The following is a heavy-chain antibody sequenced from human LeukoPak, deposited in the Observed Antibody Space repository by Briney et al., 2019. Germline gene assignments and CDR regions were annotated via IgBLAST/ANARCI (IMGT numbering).Heavy chain of an antibody. CDR2: IWYDGSNK. J-gene: IGHJ4*02. CDR3: AKGVSGSYILGYFDY. D-gene: IGHD1-26*01. CDR1: GFSFSSYG. Sequence: GGSLRLSCAASGFSFSSYGMHWVRQAPGKGLEWLAVIWYDGSNKYYADSVKGRFTISRENSKNTLYLQMNSLRAEDTAVYYCAKGVSGSYILGYFDYWGQGTLVTVSS. V-gene: IGHV3-33*06.